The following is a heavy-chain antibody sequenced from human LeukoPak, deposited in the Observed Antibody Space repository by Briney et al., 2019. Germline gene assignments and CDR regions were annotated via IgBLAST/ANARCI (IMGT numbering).Heavy chain of an antibody. D-gene: IGHD3-22*01. CDR2: INHSGST. V-gene: IGHV4-34*01. CDR3: ARVWYYYDTLGY. CDR1: GGSFSGYY. Sequence: SGTLSLTCAVYGGSFSGYYWSWIRQPPGKGLEWIGEINHSGSTNYNPSLKSRVTISVDTSKNQFSLKLSSVTAADTAVYYCARVWYYYDTLGYWGQGTLVTVSS. J-gene: IGHJ4*02.